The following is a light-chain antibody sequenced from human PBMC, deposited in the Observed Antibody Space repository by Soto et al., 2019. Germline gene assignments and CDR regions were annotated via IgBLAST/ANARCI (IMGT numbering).Light chain of an antibody. CDR2: AVT. CDR1: SSDVGGYNY. Sequence: QSVLTQPASVSWSPGQSITISCTVTSSDVGGYNYVSWYQQHPGKAPKLMIYAVTDRPSGVSSRFSGSKSGNTASLTISGLQAEDEADYYCSSYTSSSTLFGTGTKVTVL. J-gene: IGLJ1*01. CDR3: SSYTSSSTL. V-gene: IGLV2-14*01.